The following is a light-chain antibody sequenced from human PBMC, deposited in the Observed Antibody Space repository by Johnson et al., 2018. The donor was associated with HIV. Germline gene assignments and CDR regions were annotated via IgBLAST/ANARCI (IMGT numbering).Light chain of an antibody. CDR3: GTWDNSLSTGAV. J-gene: IGLJ1*01. V-gene: IGLV1-51*02. CDR1: SSNIGNNF. Sequence: QSVLTQPPSVSAAPGQKVTISCSGSSSNIGNNFVSWYQVLPGTAPKLLIYKDNERPSGIPDRFSGSKSGTSATLGIAGLQPGDEADYYCGTWDNSLSTGAVFGTGTKVTVL. CDR2: KDN.